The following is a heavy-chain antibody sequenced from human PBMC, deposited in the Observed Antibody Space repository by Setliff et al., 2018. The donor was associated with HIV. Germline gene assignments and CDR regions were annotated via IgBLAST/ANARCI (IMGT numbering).Heavy chain of an antibody. Sequence: SVKVSCKTSGGTFSSYAISWVRQAPGQGLEWMGGIIPIFGSTKYAQKFQGRVTITADESTSTADMELSSLRSDDTAMYYCAKGDLVVIPAAISKYYYYMDVWGKGTSVTVSS. CDR2: IIPIFGST. CDR1: GGTFSSYA. V-gene: IGHV1-69*13. CDR3: AKGDLVVIPAAISKYYYYMDV. J-gene: IGHJ6*03. D-gene: IGHD2-2*01.